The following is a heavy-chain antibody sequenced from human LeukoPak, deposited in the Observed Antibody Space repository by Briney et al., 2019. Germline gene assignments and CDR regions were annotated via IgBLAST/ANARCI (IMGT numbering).Heavy chain of an antibody. Sequence: GGSLRLSCAASGFTFSIYWAHWVSHAPGKGRVWVSSINSDGSSTSYADSVKGRFTISRDNAKNTLYLQMNTLRAEDTAVYYCASLDYWGQGTPVTVSS. V-gene: IGHV3-74*01. CDR1: GFTFSIYW. CDR3: ASLDY. CDR2: INSDGSST. J-gene: IGHJ4*02.